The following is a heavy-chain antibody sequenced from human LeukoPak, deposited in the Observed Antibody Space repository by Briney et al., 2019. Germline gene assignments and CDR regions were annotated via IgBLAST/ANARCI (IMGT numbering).Heavy chain of an antibody. J-gene: IGHJ6*03. V-gene: IGHV1-2*02. CDR3: ARLGYCSSTSCLFHYYYYMDV. D-gene: IGHD2-2*01. Sequence: ASVKVSCRASGYTFTGYYMHWVRQAPGQGLEWMGWINPNSGGTNYAQKFQGRVTMTRDTSISTAYMELSRLRSDDTAVYYCARLGYCSSTSCLFHYYYYMDVWGKGTTVTVSS. CDR2: INPNSGGT. CDR1: GYTFTGYY.